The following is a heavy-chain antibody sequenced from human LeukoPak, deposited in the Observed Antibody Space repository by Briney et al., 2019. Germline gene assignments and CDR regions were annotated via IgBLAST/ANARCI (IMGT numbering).Heavy chain of an antibody. Sequence: ASVKVSCKASGYTFTSYDINWVRQATRQGLEWMGWMNPNSGNTGYAQKFQGRVTITRNTSISTAYMELSSLRSEDTAVYYCARGLAAAGTIRFDYWGQGTLVTVSS. V-gene: IGHV1-8*03. CDR2: MNPNSGNT. J-gene: IGHJ4*02. CDR3: ARGLAAAGTIRFDY. CDR1: GYTFTSYD. D-gene: IGHD6-13*01.